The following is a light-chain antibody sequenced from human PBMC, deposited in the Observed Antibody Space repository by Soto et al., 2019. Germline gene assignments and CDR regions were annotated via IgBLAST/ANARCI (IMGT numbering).Light chain of an antibody. CDR2: DVS. J-gene: IGLJ1*01. Sequence: QSALAQPAYVSGSPGQSITISCTGTSSDVGRYNYVSWFQQHPGKAPKLLIYDVSNWPSGVSDRFSGSKSGNTASLTISGLQAEDEADYYCSSFTTSSTFVFGTGTKVTVL. CDR3: SSFTTSSTFV. CDR1: SSDVGRYNY. V-gene: IGLV2-14*01.